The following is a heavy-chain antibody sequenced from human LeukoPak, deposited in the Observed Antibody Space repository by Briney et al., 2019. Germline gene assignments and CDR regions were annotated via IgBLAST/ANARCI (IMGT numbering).Heavy chain of an antibody. J-gene: IGHJ4*02. D-gene: IGHD6-19*01. Sequence: SETLSLTCSVSGGSISSFYWSWIRQPPGKGLEWIGYVSYIGSTSYNPSLKSRVTISVDTSKNQFSLKLSSVTAADTAVYYCAREAIAVAGTGIDYWGQGTLVIVSS. CDR1: GGSISSFY. V-gene: IGHV4-59*01. CDR2: VSYIGST. CDR3: AREAIAVAGTGIDY.